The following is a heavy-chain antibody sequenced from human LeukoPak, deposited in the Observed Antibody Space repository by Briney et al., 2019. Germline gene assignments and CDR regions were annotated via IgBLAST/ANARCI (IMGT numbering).Heavy chain of an antibody. CDR1: GYTFTSYY. J-gene: IGHJ6*02. D-gene: IGHD5-12*01. CDR2: INPSGGST. CDR3: ARVGDIVATREGDYYGMDV. V-gene: IGHV1-46*01. Sequence: GASVKLSCKASGYTFTSYYMHWVRHAPGQGLEWMGIINPSGGSTSSAQKFQGRVTMTGATSTSTVYMELSSLRSEDTAVYYCARVGDIVATREGDYYGMDVWGQGTTVTVSS.